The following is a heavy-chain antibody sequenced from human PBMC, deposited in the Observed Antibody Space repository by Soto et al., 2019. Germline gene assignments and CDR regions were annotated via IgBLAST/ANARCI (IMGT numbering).Heavy chain of an antibody. CDR1: GGTFSSYA. V-gene: IGHV1-69*06. J-gene: IGHJ4*02. CDR2: IIPIFGTA. Sequence: SVKVSCKASGGTFSSYAISWVRQAPGQGLEWMGGIIPIFGTANYAQKFQGRVTITADKSTSTAYMELSSLRSEDTAFYYCARCVSAGVDYWGQGTLVTVSS. D-gene: IGHD1-26*01. CDR3: ARCVSAGVDY.